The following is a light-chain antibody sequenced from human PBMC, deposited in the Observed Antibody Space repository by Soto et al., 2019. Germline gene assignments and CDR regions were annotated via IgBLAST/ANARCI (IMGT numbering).Light chain of an antibody. Sequence: DIQLTQSPSVLSASVGDRVTITCRASQGINSYLAWYQQKPGKVPKLLIFAASTLYGGVPSRFSGSGSGTEFTLTISSLQPEDFATYYCQQLNSYPRTFGQGTKVEIK. V-gene: IGKV1-9*01. CDR2: AAS. CDR1: QGINSY. CDR3: QQLNSYPRT. J-gene: IGKJ1*01.